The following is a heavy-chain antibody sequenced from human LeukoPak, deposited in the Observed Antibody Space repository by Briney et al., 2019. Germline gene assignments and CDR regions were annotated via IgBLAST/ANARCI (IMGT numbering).Heavy chain of an antibody. CDR2: INTNTGNP. Sequence: ASVKVSCKASGYTFTSYAMNWVRQAPGQGLEWMGWINTNTGNPTYAQGFTGRFVFSLDTSVSTAYLQISSLKAEDTAVYYCARDFSELRYFDWLLQNNWFDPWGQGTLVTVSP. V-gene: IGHV7-4-1*02. D-gene: IGHD3-9*01. J-gene: IGHJ5*02. CDR1: GYTFTSYA. CDR3: ARDFSELRYFDWLLQNNWFDP.